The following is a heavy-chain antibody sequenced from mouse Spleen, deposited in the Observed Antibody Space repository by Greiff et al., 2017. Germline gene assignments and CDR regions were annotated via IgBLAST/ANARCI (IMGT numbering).Heavy chain of an antibody. J-gene: IGHJ1*01. Sequence: QVQLQQSGAELVRPGTSVKMSCKASGYTFTNYWIGWAKQRPGHGLEWIGDIYPGGGYTNYNEKFKGKATLTADKSSSTAYMQFSSLTSEDSAIYYCARSEGWYFDVWGAGTTVTVSS. CDR1: GYTFTNYW. CDR2: IYPGGGYT. CDR3: ARSEGWYFDV. V-gene: IGHV1-63*01.